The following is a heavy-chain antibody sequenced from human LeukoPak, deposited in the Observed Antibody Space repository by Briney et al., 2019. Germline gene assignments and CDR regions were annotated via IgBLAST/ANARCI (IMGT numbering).Heavy chain of an antibody. V-gene: IGHV1-69-2*01. CDR1: GYTFTDYY. CDR3: AIEYYYDSSGYYQY. CDR2: VDPEDGET. D-gene: IGHD3-22*01. Sequence: ASVKVSCKVSGYTFTDYYMHWVQQAPGKGLEWMGLVDPEDGETIYAEKFQGRVTITADTSTDTAYMELSSLRSEDTAVYYCAIEYYYDSSGYYQYWGQGILVTVSS. J-gene: IGHJ4*02.